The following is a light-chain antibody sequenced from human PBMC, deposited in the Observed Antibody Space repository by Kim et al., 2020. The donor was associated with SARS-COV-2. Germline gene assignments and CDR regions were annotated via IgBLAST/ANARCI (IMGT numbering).Light chain of an antibody. J-gene: IGLJ3*02. CDR3: NSRDSSGNHLRV. CDR2: GKN. Sequence: SSELTQDPAVSVALGQTVRITCQGDSLRSYYASWYQKKPGQAPVLVIYGKNNRPSGIPDRFSGSSSGNTASLTITGAQAEDEADYYCNSRDSSGNHLRVF. CDR1: SLRSYY. V-gene: IGLV3-19*01.